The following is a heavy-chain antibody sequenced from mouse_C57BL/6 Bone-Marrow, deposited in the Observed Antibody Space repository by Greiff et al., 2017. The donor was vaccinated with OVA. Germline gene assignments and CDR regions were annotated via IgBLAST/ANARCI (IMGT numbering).Heavy chain of an antibody. CDR2: IYPRSGNT. V-gene: IGHV1-81*01. Sequence: VQGVESGAELARPGASVKLSCKASGYTFTSYGISWVKQRTGQGLEWIGEIYPRSGNTYYNEKFNGKATLTADKSSSTAYMELRSLTSEDSAVYFCARSGYSFAYWGQGTLVTVSA. CDR3: ARSGYSFAY. J-gene: IGHJ3*01. CDR1: GYTFTSYG. D-gene: IGHD3-1*01.